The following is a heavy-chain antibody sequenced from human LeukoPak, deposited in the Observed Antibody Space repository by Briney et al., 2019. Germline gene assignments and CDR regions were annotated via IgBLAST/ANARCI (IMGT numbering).Heavy chain of an antibody. CDR3: ARENSGDDSSGYYRNFDY. V-gene: IGHV1-46*01. J-gene: IGHJ4*02. Sequence: ASVKVSCKASGYNLMDHALHWVRQAPGQGLEWMGIINPSGGSTSYAQKFQGRVTMTRDMSTSTVYMELSSLRSEDTAVYYCARENSGDDSSGYYRNFDYWGQGTLVTVSS. CDR1: GYNLMDHA. D-gene: IGHD3-22*01. CDR2: INPSGGST.